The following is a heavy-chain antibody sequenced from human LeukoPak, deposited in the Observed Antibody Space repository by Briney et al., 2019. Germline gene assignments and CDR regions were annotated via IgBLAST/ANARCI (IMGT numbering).Heavy chain of an antibody. Sequence: PGGSLRLSCAASGFTVSSNYVSWVRQAPGKGLEWVSYISSSGSTIYYADSVKGRFTISRDNAKNSLYLQMNSLRAEDTAVYYCARWNAAMVSGGYYYYYGMDVWGQGTTVTVSS. J-gene: IGHJ6*02. D-gene: IGHD5-18*01. CDR2: ISSSGSTI. V-gene: IGHV3-11*04. CDR1: GFTVSSNY. CDR3: ARWNAAMVSGGYYYYYGMDV.